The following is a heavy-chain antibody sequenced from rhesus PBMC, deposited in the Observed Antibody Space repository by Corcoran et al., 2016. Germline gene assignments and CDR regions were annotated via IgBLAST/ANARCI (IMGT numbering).Heavy chain of an antibody. CDR3: AKDKLIAAVFDY. CDR2: INWGGGST. V-gene: IGHV3S5*01. J-gene: IGHJ4*01. CDR1: GFTFSSYG. Sequence: EVQLVETGGGLVQPGGSLKLSCAASGFTFSSYGMSWVRQAPGKGLEWVSAINWGGGSTYYADSVKCRFTISRDNSKNTLSLQMNSLRAEDTAVYYCAKDKLIAAVFDYWGQGVLVTVSS. D-gene: IGHD6-31*01.